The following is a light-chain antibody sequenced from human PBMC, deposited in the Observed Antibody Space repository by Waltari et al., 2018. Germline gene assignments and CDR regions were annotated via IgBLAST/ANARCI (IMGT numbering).Light chain of an antibody. CDR2: VNSDGSH. CDR3: QNGGHGTWV. CDR1: SGHSSNV. J-gene: IGLJ3*02. V-gene: IGLV4-69*01. Sequence: QLVLTQSPSASASLGASVKLTCTLSSGHSSNVIAWHQQQPEKGPRYLMKVNSDGSHSKGDDIPDRFSSSSSGAERYLTSSSLQSEDEADYYCQNGGHGTWVFGGGTKLTVL.